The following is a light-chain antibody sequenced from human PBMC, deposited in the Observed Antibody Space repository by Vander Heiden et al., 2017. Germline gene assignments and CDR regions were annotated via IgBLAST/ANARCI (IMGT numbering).Light chain of an antibody. Sequence: GQSITISCTGTSSDVGRYNLVSWYQQHPGKAPKLMIYEVTTRPSGVSNRFSGSKSGNTASLIIIGLQAEYEADYYCCSYAGSSTLVFGGGTKLTVL. CDR3: CSYAGSSTLV. CDR2: EVT. J-gene: IGLJ3*02. V-gene: IGLV2-23*02. CDR1: SSDVGRYNL.